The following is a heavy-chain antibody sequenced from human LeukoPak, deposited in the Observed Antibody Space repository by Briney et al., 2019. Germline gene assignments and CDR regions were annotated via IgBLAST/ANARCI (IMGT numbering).Heavy chain of an antibody. CDR3: AKAPTAGFYFDY. Sequence: PGGSLRVSCAASGFTFDDYAMHWVRQAPGKGLEWVSGISWNSGSIGYADSVKGRFTISRDNAKNSLYLQMNSLRAEDTALYYCAKAPTAGFYFDYWGQGTLVTVSS. D-gene: IGHD6-13*01. J-gene: IGHJ4*02. V-gene: IGHV3-9*01. CDR2: ISWNSGSI. CDR1: GFTFDDYA.